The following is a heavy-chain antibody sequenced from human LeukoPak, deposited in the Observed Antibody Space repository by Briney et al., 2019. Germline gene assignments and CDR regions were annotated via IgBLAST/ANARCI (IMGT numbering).Heavy chain of an antibody. CDR3: AREASGGYFDY. CDR1: GYTFNSYY. V-gene: IGHV1-46*02. Sequence: EPSVKVSCKASGYTFNSYYMHWVRQAPGQGLEWVGLINPTGDSTNYAQNFRGRVTMTRDTSTSTVYMDLSSLRSEDTAVYYCAREASGGYFDYWGQGTLVTVSS. CDR2: INPTGDST. D-gene: IGHD4-23*01. J-gene: IGHJ4*02.